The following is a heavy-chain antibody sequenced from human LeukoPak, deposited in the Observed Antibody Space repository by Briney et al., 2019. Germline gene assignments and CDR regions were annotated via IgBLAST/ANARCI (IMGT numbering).Heavy chain of an antibody. CDR3: ARVSWGCDY. J-gene: IGHJ4*02. Sequence: ASVKVSCKTSGYTFTGYYMHWVRQAPGQGLEWMGWISAYNGNTNYAQKLQGRVTMTTDTSTSTAYMELRSLRSDDTAVYYCARVSWGCDYWGQGTLVTVSS. CDR1: GYTFTGYY. D-gene: IGHD7-27*01. V-gene: IGHV1-18*04. CDR2: ISAYNGNT.